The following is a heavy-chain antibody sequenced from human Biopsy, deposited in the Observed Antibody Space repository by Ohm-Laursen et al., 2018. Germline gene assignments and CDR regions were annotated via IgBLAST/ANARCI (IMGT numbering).Heavy chain of an antibody. V-gene: IGHV1-46*01. CDR2: INPSGSTT. J-gene: IGHJ4*02. Sequence: GASVKVSCKASGYSFTSYYMHWVRQAPGQGLEWMGMINPSGSTTSYPQIFQGRVTMTRDTSKRTVYMELSSLRSADTAVYFCARNTGWYGDLYYFDCWGQGTLVTVSS. D-gene: IGHD6-19*01. CDR3: ARNTGWYGDLYYFDC. CDR1: GYSFTSYY.